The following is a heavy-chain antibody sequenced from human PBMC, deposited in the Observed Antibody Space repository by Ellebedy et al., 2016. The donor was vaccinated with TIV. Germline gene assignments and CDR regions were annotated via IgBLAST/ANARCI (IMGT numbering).Heavy chain of an antibody. Sequence: PGGSLRLSCAASGFTFSSYSMNWVRQAPGKGLEWVSSLSGINNYVYFADSVRGRFTISRDNDENSLFLQMNSLRAEDTAVYYCARGQFYYDSSGYYYPSYFDYWGQGALVTVSS. CDR1: GFTFSSYS. D-gene: IGHD3-22*01. J-gene: IGHJ4*02. V-gene: IGHV3-21*06. CDR3: ARGQFYYDSSGYYYPSYFDY. CDR2: LSGINNYV.